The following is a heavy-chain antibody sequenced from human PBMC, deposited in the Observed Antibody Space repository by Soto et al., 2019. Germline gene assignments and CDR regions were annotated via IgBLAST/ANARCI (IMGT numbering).Heavy chain of an antibody. J-gene: IGHJ4*02. Sequence: QVQLQESGPGLVKPSETLSLTCTVSGGSISSYYWSWIRQPPGKGLEWIGYIYYSGSTNYNPSLKSRVTISVDTSKNQFSLKLSSVTAADTAVYYCARSIVGATPNFDYWGQGTLVTVSS. D-gene: IGHD1-26*01. V-gene: IGHV4-59*01. CDR3: ARSIVGATPNFDY. CDR1: GGSISSYY. CDR2: IYYSGST.